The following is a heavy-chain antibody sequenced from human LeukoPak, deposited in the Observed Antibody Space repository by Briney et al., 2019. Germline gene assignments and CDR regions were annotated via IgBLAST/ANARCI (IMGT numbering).Heavy chain of an antibody. CDR3: ARDRSGWYYFDY. V-gene: IGHV3-48*03. CDR1: GFTFSSFA. D-gene: IGHD6-19*01. J-gene: IGHJ4*02. CDR2: ISSSGSTI. Sequence: PGGSLRISCAASGFTFSSFAMNWVRQAPGKGLEWVSYISSSGSTIYYADFVKGRFTISRDNAKNSLFLQMNSLRAEDTAIYYCARDRSGWYYFDYWGQGSLVTVSS.